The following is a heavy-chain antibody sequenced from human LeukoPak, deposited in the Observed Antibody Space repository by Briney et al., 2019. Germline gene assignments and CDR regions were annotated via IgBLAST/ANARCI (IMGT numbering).Heavy chain of an antibody. CDR1: GYTFTSYG. V-gene: IGHV1-18*01. J-gene: IGHJ5*02. Sequence: ASVKVSCKASGYTFTSYGISWVRQAPGQGLEWMGWISAYNGNTNYAQKLQGRVTMTTDTSTSTAYMELRSLRSDNTAVYYCARDLYRDSLPVSWFDPWGQGTLVTVSS. CDR3: ARDLYRDSLPVSWFDP. D-gene: IGHD4-11*01. CDR2: ISAYNGNT.